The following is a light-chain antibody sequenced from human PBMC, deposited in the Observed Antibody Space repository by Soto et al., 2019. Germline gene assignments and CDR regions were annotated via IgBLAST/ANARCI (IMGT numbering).Light chain of an antibody. J-gene: IGKJ1*01. V-gene: IGKV3-20*01. CDR3: QHYDSARWT. Sequence: VVTQSAPTLSWSPGERATLSWRTSLSVSSYLTWYHQKPGQAPRLLIYDASRRATGIPDRFSGSGYGTDFSLTISRLETEDFAVYYCQHYDSARWTFGLGTKVDIK. CDR2: DAS. CDR1: LSVSSY.